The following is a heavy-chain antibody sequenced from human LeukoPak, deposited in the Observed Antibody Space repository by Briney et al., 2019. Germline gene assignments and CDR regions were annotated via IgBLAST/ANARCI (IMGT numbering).Heavy chain of an antibody. Sequence: GGSLRLSCAASGFTFSSYAMHWIRQAPGKGLEYVSAISGDGGTTYYPNSVKGRFTISRDNSKNTLYLQMDSLRPEDMAVYYCARGGIKGPHDAYDIWGQGTVLTVSS. J-gene: IGHJ3*02. V-gene: IGHV3-64*01. CDR3: ARGGIKGPHDAYDI. CDR1: GFTFSSYA. D-gene: IGHD3-10*01. CDR2: ISGDGGTT.